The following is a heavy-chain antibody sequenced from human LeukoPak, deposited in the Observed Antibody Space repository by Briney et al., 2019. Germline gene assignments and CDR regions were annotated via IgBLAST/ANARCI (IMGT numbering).Heavy chain of an antibody. Sequence: GGSLRLSCGASGFTFSSYGMHWVRQAPGKGLEWVAVISYDGRYQFYADSVKGRFTVSRDNSKNTLFLQMNSLRAEDTAVYHCARMMTDFDGSGHDIQRGAFDIWGQGTMVTVS. CDR2: ISYDGRYQ. V-gene: IGHV3-30*03. D-gene: IGHD3-22*01. CDR1: GFTFSSYG. CDR3: ARMMTDFDGSGHDIQRGAFDI. J-gene: IGHJ3*02.